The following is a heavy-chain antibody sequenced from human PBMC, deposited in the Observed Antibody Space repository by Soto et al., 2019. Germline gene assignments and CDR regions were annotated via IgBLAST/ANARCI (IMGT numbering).Heavy chain of an antibody. CDR2: IYYSVST. J-gene: IGHJ6*02. CDR3: ARLPNYYGSARYYYYGMDV. Sequence: TXATLSLPCTVSGGSVSSYYWSWIRQPPGKGLEWIGYIYYSVSTNYNPSLKSRVTISVDTSKNQFSLKLSSVTAADTAVYYCARLPNYYGSARYYYYGMDVWGQRTTVTVSS. D-gene: IGHD3-10*01. V-gene: IGHV4-59*02. CDR1: GGSVSSYY.